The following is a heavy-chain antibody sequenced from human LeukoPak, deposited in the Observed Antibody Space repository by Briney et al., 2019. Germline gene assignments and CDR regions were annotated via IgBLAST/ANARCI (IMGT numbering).Heavy chain of an antibody. CDR1: GGSISSYY. CDR3: AREGRSGSYSRKFDP. J-gene: IGHJ5*02. CDR2: IYYSGST. V-gene: IGHV4-59*01. D-gene: IGHD1-26*01. Sequence: SETLSLTCTVSGGSISSYYWSWIRQPPGKGLEWIGYIYYSGSTNYNPSLKSRVTISVDTPKNQFSLKLSSVTAADTAVYYCAREGRSGSYSRKFDPWGQGTLVTVSS.